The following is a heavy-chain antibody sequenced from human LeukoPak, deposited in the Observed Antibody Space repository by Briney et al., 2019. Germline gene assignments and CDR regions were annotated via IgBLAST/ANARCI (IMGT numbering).Heavy chain of an antibody. CDR1: GGSISSGGYY. CDR2: IYYSGST. CDR3: ARDYYDSSGLDY. Sequence: SETLSLTCTVSGGSISSGGYYWSWIRQHPGKGLEWIGYIYYSGSTYYNPSLKSRVTISVDTSKNQFSLKLSSVTAADTAVYYCARDYYDSSGLDYWGQETLVTVSS. V-gene: IGHV4-31*03. J-gene: IGHJ4*02. D-gene: IGHD3-22*01.